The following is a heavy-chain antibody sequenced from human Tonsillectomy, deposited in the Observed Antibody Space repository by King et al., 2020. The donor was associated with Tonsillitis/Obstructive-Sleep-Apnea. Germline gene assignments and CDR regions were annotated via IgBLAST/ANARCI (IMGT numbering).Heavy chain of an antibody. CDR3: ARAGDSSSWYPNFDY. J-gene: IGHJ4*02. V-gene: IGHV4-34*01. CDR1: CGSFSGYY. D-gene: IGHD6-13*01. Sequence: VQLQQWGAGLLKPSETLSLTCAVYCGSFSGYYWSWIRQPPGKGLEWIGEINHRGSTHYNPSLKGRVTITVDTSKNQFSLKLNSLTAADTAVYYCARAGDSSSWYPNFDYWGQGALVTVSS. CDR2: INHRGST.